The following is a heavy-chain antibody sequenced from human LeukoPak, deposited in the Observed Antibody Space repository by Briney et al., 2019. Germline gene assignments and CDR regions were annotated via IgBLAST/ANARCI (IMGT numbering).Heavy chain of an antibody. CDR1: GYSFTSYW. Sequence: GESLKISCKGSGYSFTSYWIGWVRQMPGKGLEWMGIIYPGDSDTRYSPSFQGQVTISADKSISTAYLQWSSLKASDTAMYYCARQPYSSSWYGSAGDWFDPWGQGTLVTASS. V-gene: IGHV5-51*01. CDR2: IYPGDSDT. J-gene: IGHJ5*02. D-gene: IGHD6-13*01. CDR3: ARQPYSSSWYGSAGDWFDP.